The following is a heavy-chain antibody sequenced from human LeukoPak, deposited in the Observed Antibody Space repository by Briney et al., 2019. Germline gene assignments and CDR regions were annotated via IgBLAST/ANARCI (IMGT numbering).Heavy chain of an antibody. CDR1: GYTFTGYY. CDR3: ARSNYYHSSGYFDY. CDR2: INPNSGCT. Sequence: ASVKVSCKASGYTFTGYYMHWVRQAPGQGLEWMGWINPNSGCTNYAQKFQGRVTMNRDTSISTAYMELSRLRSDDTAVYYCARSNYYHSSGYFDYWGQGTLVTVSS. D-gene: IGHD3-22*01. J-gene: IGHJ4*02. V-gene: IGHV1-2*02.